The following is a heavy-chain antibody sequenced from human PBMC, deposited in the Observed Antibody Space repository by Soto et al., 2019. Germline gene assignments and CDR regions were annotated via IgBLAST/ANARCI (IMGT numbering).Heavy chain of an antibody. CDR3: ARDCAYYDYVWGSYHPPPCY. CDR1: GFTFSSYG. V-gene: IGHV3-33*01. CDR2: IWYDGSNK. J-gene: IGHJ4*02. D-gene: IGHD3-16*02. Sequence: SLRLSCAASGFTFSSYGMHWVRHAPGNGLEWVAVIWYDGSNKYYADSVKGRFTISRDNSKNTLYLQMNSLRAEDTAVYYCARDCAYYDYVWGSYHPPPCYWGQGTLVTVSS.